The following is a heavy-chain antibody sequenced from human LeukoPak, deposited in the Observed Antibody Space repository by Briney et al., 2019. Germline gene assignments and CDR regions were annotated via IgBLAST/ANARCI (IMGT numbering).Heavy chain of an antibody. Sequence: GGSLRLSCAASGFTFSSNGMSWVRQAPGKGPEWVSAISGSGGTTAYADSVKGRFTISRDNSKNTLYLQMNSLRAEDTAVYYCARAPPCSGGSCYSGYFDCWGQGTLVTVSS. CDR1: GFTFSSNG. CDR2: ISGSGGTT. J-gene: IGHJ4*02. CDR3: ARAPPCSGGSCYSGYFDC. V-gene: IGHV3-23*01. D-gene: IGHD2-15*01.